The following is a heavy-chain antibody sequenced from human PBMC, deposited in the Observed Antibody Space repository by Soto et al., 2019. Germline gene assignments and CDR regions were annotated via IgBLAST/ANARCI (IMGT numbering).Heavy chain of an antibody. Sequence: QVQLQESGPGLVKPSQTLSLTCTVSGDPISSGDYYWSWIRQPPGKGLEWIVYIYYSGTTYYSPSLKSRVTMSVDTSKNQFSLKLSSVTAADTAVYYCARAPYRGTNSRGALDMWGQGTMVTVSS. CDR1: GDPISSGDYY. CDR3: ARAPYRGTNSRGALDM. CDR2: IYYSGTT. D-gene: IGHD2-8*01. V-gene: IGHV4-30-4*01. J-gene: IGHJ3*02.